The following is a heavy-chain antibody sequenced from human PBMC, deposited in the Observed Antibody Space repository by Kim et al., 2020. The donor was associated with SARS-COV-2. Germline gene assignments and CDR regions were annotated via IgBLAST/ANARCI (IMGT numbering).Heavy chain of an antibody. V-gene: IGHV3-23*01. CDR3: AKVSRYYDILTGYYYGAFDI. D-gene: IGHD3-9*01. J-gene: IGHJ3*02. Sequence: RFTSSRDNSKNTLYLQMNSLRAEDTAVYYCAKVSRYYDILTGYYYGAFDIWGQGTMVTVSS.